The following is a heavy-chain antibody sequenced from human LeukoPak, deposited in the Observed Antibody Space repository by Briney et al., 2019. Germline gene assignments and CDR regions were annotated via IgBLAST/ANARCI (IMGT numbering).Heavy chain of an antibody. CDR1: GFTFSSFA. V-gene: IGHV3-23*01. J-gene: IGHJ4*02. CDR2: ISGGGITT. D-gene: IGHD6-19*01. CDR3: PRQSYASGWNPFDY. Sequence: GGSLRLSCAASGFTFSSFAMSWVRQAPGKWLEWVSTISGGGITTYYADSAKGRFTISRDNSKNTLYLQMNSLTAEDTAVYYCPRQSYASGWNPFDYWGQGILVTVSS.